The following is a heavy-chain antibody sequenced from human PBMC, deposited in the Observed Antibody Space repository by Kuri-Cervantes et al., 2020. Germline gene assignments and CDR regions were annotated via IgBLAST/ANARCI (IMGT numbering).Heavy chain of an antibody. V-gene: IGHV3-7*01. D-gene: IGHD3-10*01. CDR2: IKQDGSEK. J-gene: IGHJ6*02. CDR3: ARDRGMMLLWFGGGMDV. Sequence: GGSLRLSCAASGFTFSSYWMSWVRQAPGKGLEWVANIKQDGSEKYYVDSVKGRFTISRDNAKNSLYLQMNSLRAEDTAVYYCARDRGMMLLWFGGGMDVWGQGTTVTVSS. CDR1: GFTFSSYW.